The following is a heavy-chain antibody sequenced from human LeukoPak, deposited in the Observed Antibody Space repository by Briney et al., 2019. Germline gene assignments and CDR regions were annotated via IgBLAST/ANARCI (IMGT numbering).Heavy chain of an antibody. CDR3: ARAMSAWGVAFDI. CDR2: INSDGSST. J-gene: IGHJ3*02. CDR1: GFTFSSYW. D-gene: IGHD3-16*01. V-gene: IGHV3-74*01. Sequence: PGGSLRLSCAASGFTFSSYWMHWVRQAPGKGLVWVSRINSDGSSTSYADSVKGRFTISRDNAKNTLYLQMNSLRAEDTAVYYCARAMSAWGVAFDIWGQGTMVTVSS.